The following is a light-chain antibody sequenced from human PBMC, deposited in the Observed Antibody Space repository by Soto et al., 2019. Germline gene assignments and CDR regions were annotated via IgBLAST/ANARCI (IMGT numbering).Light chain of an antibody. CDR3: AAWDDSLSGAV. CDR2: VNSDGSH. V-gene: IGLV4-69*01. Sequence: QLVLTQSPSASASLGASVKLTCTLSSGHSTYAIAWHQQQPEKGPRYFMKVNSDGSHNKGDGISDRFSGSSSGAERYLTISSLQSEDEADYYCAAWDDSLSGAVFGGGTQLTVL. CDR1: SGHSTYA. J-gene: IGLJ7*01.